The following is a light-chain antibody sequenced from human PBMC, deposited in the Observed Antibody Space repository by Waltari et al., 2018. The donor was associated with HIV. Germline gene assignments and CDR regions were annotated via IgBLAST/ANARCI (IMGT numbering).Light chain of an antibody. CDR1: RSNIGSNP. Sequence: QSVLTQPPSASGTPGPRVTISCSGSRSNIGSNPVTWYQQLPGTAPKLLIYSNNQRPSGVPDRFSGSKSGTSASLTISGLQVEDEAVYFCSSYSTGDTLVLFGGGTRLTVL. V-gene: IGLV1-44*01. CDR3: SSYSTGDTLVL. J-gene: IGLJ2*01. CDR2: SNN.